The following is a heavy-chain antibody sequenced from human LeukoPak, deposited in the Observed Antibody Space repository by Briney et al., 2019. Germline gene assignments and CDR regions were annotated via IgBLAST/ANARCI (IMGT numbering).Heavy chain of an antibody. CDR1: GFTFSSYW. D-gene: IGHD5-24*01. Sequence: GGSLRLSCAASGFTFSSYWMNWVRQAPGKGLVWVSRIASDGSSTTYADSVKGRFSISRDNAKNTLYLQMNSLRAEDTAVYYCARVRDGYAYFDYWGQGTLVTVSS. CDR3: ARVRDGYAYFDY. CDR2: IASDGSST. J-gene: IGHJ4*02. V-gene: IGHV3-74*01.